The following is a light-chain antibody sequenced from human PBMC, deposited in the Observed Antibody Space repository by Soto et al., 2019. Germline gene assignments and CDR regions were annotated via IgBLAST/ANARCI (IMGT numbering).Light chain of an antibody. J-gene: IGKJ1*01. CDR3: QQYTNWHWT. V-gene: IGKV3-15*01. Sequence: EIVMTQSQATLSVSPGERATLSCRASQSVAGNLAWYQQKPGQAPRLLIYDASTRATGIPARFSGSGSGTEFTVTISSVQSEDFAVYYCQQYTNWHWTFGQGTKVEIK. CDR2: DAS. CDR1: QSVAGN.